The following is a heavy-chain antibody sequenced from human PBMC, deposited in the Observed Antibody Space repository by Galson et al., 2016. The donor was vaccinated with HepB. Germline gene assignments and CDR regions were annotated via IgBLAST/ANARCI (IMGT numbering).Heavy chain of an antibody. V-gene: IGHV4-38-2*02. CDR1: GFSISFGYY. D-gene: IGHD3-16*01. CDR3: ARGLGAPGCS. J-gene: IGHJ5*02. Sequence: ETLSLTCNVSGFSISFGYYWGWIRQPPGKGLAWVGSIHNSGTTYSNPSLESRVTISVDTSQNQFSLRLSSVTAADTAVYYCARGLGAPGCSWGQGTLVTVSS. CDR2: IHNSGTT.